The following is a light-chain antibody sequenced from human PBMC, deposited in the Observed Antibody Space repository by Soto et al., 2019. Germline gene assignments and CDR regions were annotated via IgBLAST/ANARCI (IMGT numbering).Light chain of an antibody. J-gene: IGKJ3*01. Sequence: IQLTQSPSSLSASVGDRVTISCRASQRIANFLAWYQQNPGKAPKLLIYGASTLQSGVPSRFSGSGSGTDFTLTISSLQPEDFATYYCQQLNSFPIPFGPGTKVDIK. CDR2: GAS. CDR1: QRIANF. CDR3: QQLNSFPIP. V-gene: IGKV1-9*01.